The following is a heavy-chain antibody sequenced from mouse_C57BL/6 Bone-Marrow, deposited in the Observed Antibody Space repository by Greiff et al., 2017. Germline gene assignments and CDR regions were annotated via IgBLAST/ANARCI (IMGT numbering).Heavy chain of an antibody. V-gene: IGHV14-4*01. CDR1: GFNIKDDY. D-gene: IGHD1-1*02. Sequence: VQLKESGAELVRPGASVKLSCTASGFNIKDDYMHWVKQRPEQGLEWIGWIDPENGDTEYASKFQGKATITADTSSNTAYLQLSSLTSEDTAVYYCTTMEIFFDYWGQGTTLTVSS. CDR2: IDPENGDT. CDR3: TTMEIFFDY. J-gene: IGHJ2*01.